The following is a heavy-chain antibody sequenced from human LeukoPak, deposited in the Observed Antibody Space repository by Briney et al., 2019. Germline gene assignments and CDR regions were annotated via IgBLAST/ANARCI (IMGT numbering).Heavy chain of an antibody. D-gene: IGHD5-24*01. V-gene: IGHV6-1*01. CDR2: TYYSSKWYN. CDR3: ARDQRATMRDWFDP. CDR1: GDSVSSNSAA. J-gene: IGHJ5*02. Sequence: SQTLSLTCAISGDSVSSNSAAWNWIRQSPSRGLESLGRTYYSSKWYNDYAVSVKSRITINPDTSKNQFSLQLNSVTPEDTAVYYCARDQRATMRDWFDPWGQGTLVTVSS.